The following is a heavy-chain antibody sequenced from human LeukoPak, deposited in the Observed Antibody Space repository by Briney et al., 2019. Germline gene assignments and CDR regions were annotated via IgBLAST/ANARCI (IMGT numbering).Heavy chain of an antibody. CDR3: VLRGGATDY. CDR1: GFTFSSFV. D-gene: IGHD3-16*01. CDR2: ISGIGGTT. V-gene: IGHV3-23*01. J-gene: IGHJ4*02. Sequence: GGSLRLSCAASGFTFSSFVLNWVRQAPGKGLEWVSTISGIGGTTYYADSVKGRFTISRDNSKNTLYLQMNSLRDEDTAVYYCVLRGGATDYWGQGTLVTVSS.